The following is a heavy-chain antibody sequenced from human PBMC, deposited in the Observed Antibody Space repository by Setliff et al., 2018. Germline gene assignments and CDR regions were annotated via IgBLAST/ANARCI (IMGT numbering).Heavy chain of an antibody. D-gene: IGHD3-10*01. J-gene: IGHJ4*02. CDR1: GASISANHY. V-gene: IGHV4-39*01. CDR2: ISYGGNT. CDR3: ARGREYYYGSGTIDS. Sequence: SETLSLTCTVSGASISANHYWGWISQTPGKGLAWVGSISYGGNTYYDPSLKSRVTIFADTSRNQFSVQLCSVTAADTAVYYCARGREYYYGSGTIDSWGQGTLVTVSS.